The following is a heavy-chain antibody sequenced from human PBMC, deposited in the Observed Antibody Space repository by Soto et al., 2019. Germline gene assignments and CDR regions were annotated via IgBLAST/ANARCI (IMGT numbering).Heavy chain of an antibody. CDR1: GYSFTSYW. CDR3: ARRIYDSSGYKIFDY. J-gene: IGHJ4*02. D-gene: IGHD3-22*01. V-gene: IGHV5-10-1*01. Sequence: GASLKISCKGSGYSFTSYWISWVRQMPGKGLEWMGRIDPSDSYTNYSPSFQGHVTISADKSISTAYLQWSSLKASDTAMYYCARRIYDSSGYKIFDYWGQGTLVTVSS. CDR2: IDPSDSYT.